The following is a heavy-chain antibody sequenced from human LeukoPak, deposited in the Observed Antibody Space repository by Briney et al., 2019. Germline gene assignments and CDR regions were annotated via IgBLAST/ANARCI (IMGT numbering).Heavy chain of an antibody. J-gene: IGHJ4*02. D-gene: IGHD2-21*02. CDR1: GFTFSSYE. V-gene: IGHV3-48*03. Sequence: GGSLRLSCAASGFTFSSYEMNWVRQAPGKGLEWVSYISSSGSTIYYADSVKGRFTISRDNAKNSLYLQMNSLRAEDTALYYCARAEGGPATAIYWGQGTLVTVSS. CDR2: ISSSGSTI. CDR3: ARAEGGPATAIY.